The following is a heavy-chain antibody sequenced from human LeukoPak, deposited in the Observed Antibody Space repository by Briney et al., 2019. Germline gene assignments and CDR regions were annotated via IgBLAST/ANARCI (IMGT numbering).Heavy chain of an antibody. V-gene: IGHV4-39*07. D-gene: IGHD6-13*01. Sequence: SETLSLTCTVSGGSISSSSYYWGRIRQPPGKGLEWIGSIYYSGSTYYNPSLKSRVTISVDTSKNQFSLKLSSVTAADTAVYYCARDEGWYSSSRIDYWGQGTLVTVSS. CDR3: ARDEGWYSSSRIDY. CDR2: IYYSGST. J-gene: IGHJ4*02. CDR1: GGSISSSSYY.